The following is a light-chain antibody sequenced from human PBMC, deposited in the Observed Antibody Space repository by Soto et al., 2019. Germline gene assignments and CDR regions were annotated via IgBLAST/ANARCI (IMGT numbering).Light chain of an antibody. CDR3: QQSYSSPVT. V-gene: IGKV1-39*01. J-gene: IGKJ5*01. Sequence: DIQMTQSPSTLSASVGDSVTITCRTSQTVSTYLNWYQQKPGKAPRLLIYATSSLQSGVPSTFSGSGSGTDFTLTINSLQPEDFATYYCQQSYSSPVTFGQGTRLETK. CDR2: ATS. CDR1: QTVSTY.